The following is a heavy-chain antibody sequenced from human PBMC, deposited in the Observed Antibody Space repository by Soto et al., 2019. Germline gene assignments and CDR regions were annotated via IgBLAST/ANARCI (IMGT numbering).Heavy chain of an antibody. V-gene: IGHV3-7*03. D-gene: IGHD6-19*01. J-gene: IGHJ4*02. CDR3: ARYFRGSGRYFFDY. Sequence: VGSLRLSCVASGFTFSSSFMGWVRQAPGKGLEWVANINQDGGGTYYVDSVQGRFTISRDNAKDPLFLQLNSLRGEDTAVYYCARYFRGSGRYFFDYWGQGTLVTVSS. CDR2: INQDGGGT. CDR1: GFTFSSSF.